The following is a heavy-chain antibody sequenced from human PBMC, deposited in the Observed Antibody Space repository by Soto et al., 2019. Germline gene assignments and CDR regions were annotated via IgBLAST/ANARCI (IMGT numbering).Heavy chain of an antibody. Sequence: LRLSGAGSGLPFRSDGIHWVRQAPGKGLEWVALISYDGGNEKYTESVKDRFTISRDDSHNVAYLQMSSLRTEDTAMYYCAKDRYSGTYPTDFDYWGQGSLVTVSS. D-gene: IGHD1-26*01. V-gene: IGHV3-30*18. CDR2: ISYDGGNE. CDR1: GLPFRSDG. J-gene: IGHJ4*02. CDR3: AKDRYSGTYPTDFDY.